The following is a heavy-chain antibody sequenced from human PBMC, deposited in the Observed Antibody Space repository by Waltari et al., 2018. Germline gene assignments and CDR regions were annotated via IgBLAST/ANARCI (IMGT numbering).Heavy chain of an antibody. CDR3: ARGNRITIFGVVNLHNWFDP. Sequence: QVQLQESGPGLVKPSETLSLTCTVSGGSISSYYWSWIRQPAGKGLEWIGRIYTSGSTNYNPSLKSRVTISVDTSKNQFSLKLSSVTAADTAVYYCARGNRITIFGVVNLHNWFDPWGQGTLVTVSS. CDR2: IYTSGST. V-gene: IGHV4-4*07. J-gene: IGHJ5*02. D-gene: IGHD3-3*01. CDR1: GGSISSYY.